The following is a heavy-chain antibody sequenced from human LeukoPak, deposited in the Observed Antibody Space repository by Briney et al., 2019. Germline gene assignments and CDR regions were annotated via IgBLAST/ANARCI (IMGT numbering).Heavy chain of an antibody. CDR3: ARGGITAAGILDY. Sequence: SQTLSLTCAISGDSVSSNSAAWNWLRQSPSRGLEWLGRTYYRSKWYNDYAVSVKSRITINPDTSKNQFSLQLNSVTPEDTAVYYCARGGITAAGILDYWGQGTLVTVSS. CDR2: TYYRSKWYN. D-gene: IGHD6-13*01. CDR1: GDSVSSNSAA. J-gene: IGHJ4*02. V-gene: IGHV6-1*01.